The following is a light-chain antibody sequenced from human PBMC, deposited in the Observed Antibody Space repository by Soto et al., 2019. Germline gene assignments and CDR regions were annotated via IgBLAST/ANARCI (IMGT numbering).Light chain of an antibody. CDR1: QSVSSSY. CDR2: GAS. V-gene: IGKV3D-20*02. Sequence: IVRTQSPATLSVSPGERATLSCRASQSVSSSYLAWYQQKPGQAPRLLIYGASSRATGIPDRFSGSGSGADFTLTISSLEPEDFAVYYCQQRSDSITFGQGTRLEIK. J-gene: IGKJ5*01. CDR3: QQRSDSIT.